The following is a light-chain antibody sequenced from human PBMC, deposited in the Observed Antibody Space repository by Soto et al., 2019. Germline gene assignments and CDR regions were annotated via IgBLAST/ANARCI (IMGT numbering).Light chain of an antibody. CDR2: GAS. CDR1: QGVSRK. V-gene: IGKV3-15*01. CDR3: LQVYNFPRT. Sequence: EIVMTQSPATLSVAPGDRVTLSCRASQGVSRKLAWYQHKSGQAPRLLISGASAGATGIPARFSGSGSGTEFTLTISSLQSEDCATYYCLQVYNFPRTFGQGTQV. J-gene: IGKJ1*01.